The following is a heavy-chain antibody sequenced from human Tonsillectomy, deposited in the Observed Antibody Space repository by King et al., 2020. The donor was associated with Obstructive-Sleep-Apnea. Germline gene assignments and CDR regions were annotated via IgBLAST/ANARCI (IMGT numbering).Heavy chain of an antibody. CDR1: GGSFSDYY. V-gene: IGHV4-34*01. CDR3: ARGSGAADVNWFDP. J-gene: IGHJ5*02. Sequence: VQLQQWGAGLLKPSETLSLTCAVYGGSFSDYYWSWIRQPPGKGLEGIGEINHSGSTNYTLSLKSRVSISVDMSKSQFSLKLTFVTAADTAVYYCARGSGAADVNWFDPWGQGALVTVSS. CDR2: INHSGST. D-gene: IGHD6-13*01.